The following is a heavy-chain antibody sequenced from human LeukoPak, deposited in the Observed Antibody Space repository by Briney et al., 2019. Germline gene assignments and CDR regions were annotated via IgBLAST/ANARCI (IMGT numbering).Heavy chain of an antibody. V-gene: IGHV3-30*04. J-gene: IGHJ4*02. CDR3: AKTLLPGYSGPVGY. Sequence: GGSLRLSCAASGFTFSSYAMHWVRQAPGKGLEWVAVISYDGSNKYYADSVKGRFTISRDNSKNTLYLQMNSLRAEDTAVYYCAKTLLPGYSGPVGYWGQGTLVTVSS. CDR1: GFTFSSYA. D-gene: IGHD5-12*01. CDR2: ISYDGSNK.